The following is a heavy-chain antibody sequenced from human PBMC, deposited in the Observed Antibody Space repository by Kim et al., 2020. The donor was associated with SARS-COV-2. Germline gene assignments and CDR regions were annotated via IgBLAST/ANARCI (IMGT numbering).Heavy chain of an antibody. CDR2: ISYDGTNK. D-gene: IGHD3-16*01. J-gene: IGHJ4*03. V-gene: IGHV3-30*19. CDR1: GFTFSSCA. Sequence: GGSLRLSCAASGFTFSSCAIHWVRQAPGKGLEWVAVISYDGTNKIYADSVKGRFTISRDNSKNTLYLQMNSLRAEDTALYYCARDHGMLLRGLAYGYF. CDR3: ARDHGMLLRGLAYGYF.